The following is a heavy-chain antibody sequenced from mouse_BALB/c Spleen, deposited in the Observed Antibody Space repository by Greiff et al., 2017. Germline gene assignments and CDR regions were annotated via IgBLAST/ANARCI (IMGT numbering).Heavy chain of an antibody. V-gene: IGHV8-12*01. D-gene: IGHD1-1*01. Sequence: LQQSGPGILQPSQTLSLTCSFSGFSLSTSGMGVSWIRQPSGKGLEWLAHIYWDDDKRYNPSLKSRLTISKDTSSNQVFLKITSVDTADTATYYCARRGYYYGSDWYFDVWGAGTTVTVSS. CDR2: IYWDDDK. J-gene: IGHJ1*01. CDR1: GFSLSTSGMG. CDR3: ARRGYYYGSDWYFDV.